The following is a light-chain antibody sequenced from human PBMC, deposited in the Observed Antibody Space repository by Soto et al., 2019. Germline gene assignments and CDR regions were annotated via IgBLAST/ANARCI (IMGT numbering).Light chain of an antibody. CDR2: LGS. CDR3: MQALQTPLT. V-gene: IGKV2-28*01. J-gene: IGKJ4*01. Sequence: IVMTQSPLSLAVTPGEPASISCRSSQSLLHRNGYNYLDWYLQKPGQSPQLLVYLGSNRASGVPDRFSGSGSGTDFTLKISSVEAEDVGVYYCMQALQTPLTFGGGTKVEIK. CDR1: QSLLHRNGYNY.